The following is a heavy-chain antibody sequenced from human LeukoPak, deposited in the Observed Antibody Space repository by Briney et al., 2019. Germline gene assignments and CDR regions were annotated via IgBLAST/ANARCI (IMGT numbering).Heavy chain of an antibody. CDR3: ARDSRRDGYSPIDY. J-gene: IGHJ4*02. D-gene: IGHD5-24*01. CDR1: GGSFSGYY. V-gene: IGHV4-34*09. Sequence: SETLSLTCAVYGGSFSGYYWSWIRQPPGKGLEWIGYIYYSGSTYYNPSLKSRVTISVDTSKNQFSLKLSSVTAADTAVYYCARDSRRDGYSPIDYWGQGTLVTVSS. CDR2: IYYSGST.